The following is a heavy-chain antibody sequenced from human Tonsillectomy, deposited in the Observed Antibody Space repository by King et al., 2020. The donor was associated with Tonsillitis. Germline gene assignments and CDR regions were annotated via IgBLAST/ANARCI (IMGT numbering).Heavy chain of an antibody. V-gene: IGHV3-11*01. Sequence: QLVQSGGGLVKPRGSLRLSCAASGFTFSDYYMSWIRQTPGKGLEWVSYISSSANTIYYADSVKGRFTISRDNAKNSLYLQMNSLRAEDTAVYYCARGILAYYYYGMDVWGQGTTVTVSS. J-gene: IGHJ6*02. CDR1: GFTFSDYY. D-gene: IGHD5-12*01. CDR2: ISSSANTI. CDR3: ARGILAYYYYGMDV.